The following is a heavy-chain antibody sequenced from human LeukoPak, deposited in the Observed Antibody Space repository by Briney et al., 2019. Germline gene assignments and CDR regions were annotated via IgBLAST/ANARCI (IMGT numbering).Heavy chain of an antibody. V-gene: IGHV3-23*01. Sequence: GGSLRLSCVASGFTSSSYGMSWVRQAPGKGLEWVSAMSGSGVNTDYADSVKGRFTISRDNSKNTLYLQMNSLRAEDTAVYYCAELGITMIGGVWGKGTTVTISS. CDR2: MSGSGVNT. D-gene: IGHD3-10*02. J-gene: IGHJ6*04. CDR1: GFTSSSYG. CDR3: AELGITMIGGV.